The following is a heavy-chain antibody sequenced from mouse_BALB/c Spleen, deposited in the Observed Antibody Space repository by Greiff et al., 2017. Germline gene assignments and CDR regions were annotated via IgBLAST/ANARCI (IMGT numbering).Heavy chain of an antibody. Sequence: EVKLVESGGGLVKPGGSLKLSCAASGFTFSDYYMYWVRQTPEKRLEWVATISDGGSYTYYPDSVKGRFTISRDNAKNNLYLQMSSLKSEDTAMYYCARSYYDYDGVDYWGQGTTLTVSS. CDR2: ISDGGSYT. CDR3: ARSYYDYDGVDY. J-gene: IGHJ2*01. CDR1: GFTFSDYY. D-gene: IGHD2-4*01. V-gene: IGHV5-4*02.